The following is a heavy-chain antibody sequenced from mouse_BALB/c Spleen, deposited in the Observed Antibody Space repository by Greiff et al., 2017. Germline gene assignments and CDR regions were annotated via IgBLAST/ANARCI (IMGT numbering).Heavy chain of an antibody. J-gene: IGHJ3*01. D-gene: IGHD2-4*01. CDR1: GFTFSSYG. V-gene: IGHV5-6-3*01. CDR2: INSNGGST. CDR3: ARGGIYYDYSWFAY. Sequence: EVHLVESGGGLVQPGGSLKLSCAASGFTFSSYGMSWVRQTPDKRLELVATINSNGGSTYYPDSVKGRFTISRDNAKNTLYLQMSSLKSEDTAMYYCARGGIYYDYSWFAYWGQGTLVTVSA.